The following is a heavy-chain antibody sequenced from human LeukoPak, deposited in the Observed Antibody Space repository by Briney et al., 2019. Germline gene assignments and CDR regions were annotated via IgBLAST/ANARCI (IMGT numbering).Heavy chain of an antibody. D-gene: IGHD6-19*01. Sequence: SETLSLTCTVSGGSISSYYWSWIRQPPGKGLEWIGYIYYSGSTNYNPSLKSRVTISVVTSKNQFSLKLSSVTAADTAVYYCARAVIAVAGDYFDYWGQGTLVTVSS. V-gene: IGHV4-59*01. CDR2: IYYSGST. CDR3: ARAVIAVAGDYFDY. J-gene: IGHJ4*02. CDR1: GGSISSYY.